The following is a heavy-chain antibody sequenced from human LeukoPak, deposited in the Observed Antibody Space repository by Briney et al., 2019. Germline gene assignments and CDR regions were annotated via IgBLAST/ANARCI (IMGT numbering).Heavy chain of an antibody. CDR2: IYHSGST. CDR3: ARLVLGSGDY. Sequence: PSETLSLTCTVSGGSISSYYWGWIRQPPGKGLEWIGSIYHSGSTYYNPSLKSRVTISVDTSKNQFSLKLSSVTAADTAVYYCARLVLGSGDYWGQGTLVTVSS. V-gene: IGHV4-38-2*02. CDR1: GGSISSYY. D-gene: IGHD6-25*01. J-gene: IGHJ4*02.